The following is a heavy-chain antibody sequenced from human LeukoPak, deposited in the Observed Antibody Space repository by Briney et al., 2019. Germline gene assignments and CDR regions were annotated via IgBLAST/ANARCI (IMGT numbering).Heavy chain of an antibody. V-gene: IGHV4-4*02. CDR2: IYHSGST. J-gene: IGHJ4*02. CDR3: ARIDDGGGYSLPFDY. CDR1: GASISSNNY. Sequence: SGTLSLTCAVSGASISSNNYWSWVRQPPGRGLEWIGDIYHSGSTNYNPPLKSRVPISVDKSNNQFSLDLDSVTSADTAVYFCARIDDGGGYSLPFDYWGQGTLVTVSS. D-gene: IGHD3-22*01.